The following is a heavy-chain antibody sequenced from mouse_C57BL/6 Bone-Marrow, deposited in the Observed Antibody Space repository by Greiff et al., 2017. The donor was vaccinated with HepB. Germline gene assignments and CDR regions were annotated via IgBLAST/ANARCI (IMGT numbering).Heavy chain of an antibody. CDR1: GFTFSDYY. CDR3: ARAGDAMDY. J-gene: IGHJ4*01. CDR2: INYDGSST. V-gene: IGHV5-16*01. Sequence: DVQLVESEGGLVQPGSSMKLSCTASGFTFSDYYMAWVRQVPEKGLEWVANINYDGSSTYYLDSLKSRFIISRDNAKNILYLQMSSLKSEDTATYYCARAGDAMDYWGQGTSVTVSS.